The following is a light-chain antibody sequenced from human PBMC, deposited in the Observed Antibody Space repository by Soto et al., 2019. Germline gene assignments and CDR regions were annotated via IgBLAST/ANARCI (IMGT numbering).Light chain of an antibody. CDR3: QPYNSLYT. J-gene: IGKJ2*01. CDR2: KAS. Sequence: DIQMTQSPSTLSASVGDRVTITCRASQSISSWLAWYQQKPGKAPKLLIYKASSLESGVPSRFSGSGSGTEFTLPISSLQPDDFATYYCQPYNSLYTFGQGTKLEIK. CDR1: QSISSW. V-gene: IGKV1-5*03.